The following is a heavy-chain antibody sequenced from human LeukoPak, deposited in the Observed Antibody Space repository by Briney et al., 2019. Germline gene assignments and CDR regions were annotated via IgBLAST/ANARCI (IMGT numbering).Heavy chain of an antibody. Sequence: GGSLRLSCAASGFTFSLYNMNWVRQAPGKGLEWVSQISASETSIKYADSVRGRFTISRDNVKNSVYLQMNSLRAEDTAVYYCAKDPMWWSMEPHYWGQGTLVTVSS. D-gene: IGHD2-21*01. CDR2: ISASETSI. CDR3: AKDPMWWSMEPHY. V-gene: IGHV3-48*01. CDR1: GFTFSLYN. J-gene: IGHJ4*02.